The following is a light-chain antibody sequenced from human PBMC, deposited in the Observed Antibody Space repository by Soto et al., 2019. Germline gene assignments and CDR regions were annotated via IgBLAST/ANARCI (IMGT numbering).Light chain of an antibody. CDR1: SSAVGSYNL. J-gene: IGLJ2*01. CDR2: EGS. Sequence: QSALTQPASVSGSPGQSITTSCTGTSSAVGSYNLVSWYQQHPGKAPKLMIYEGSKRPSGVSNRFSGSKSGNTASLTLAGLQAEDEADYYCCSYAGSVVFGGGTKLTV. CDR3: CSYAGSVV. V-gene: IGLV2-23*01.